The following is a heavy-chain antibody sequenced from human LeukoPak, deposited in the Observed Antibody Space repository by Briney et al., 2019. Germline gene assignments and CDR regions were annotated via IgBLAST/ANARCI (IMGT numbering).Heavy chain of an antibody. CDR3: ARARSSSSTPNFDY. D-gene: IGHD6-6*01. V-gene: IGHV3-21*01. Sequence: GGSLRLSCAASGFTFSSYGMNWVRQAPGKGLEWVSSISSSSSYIYYADSVKGRFTISRDNAKNSLYLQMNSLRAEDTAVYYCARARSSSSTPNFDYWGQGTLVTVSS. CDR1: GFTFSSYG. J-gene: IGHJ4*02. CDR2: ISSSSSYI.